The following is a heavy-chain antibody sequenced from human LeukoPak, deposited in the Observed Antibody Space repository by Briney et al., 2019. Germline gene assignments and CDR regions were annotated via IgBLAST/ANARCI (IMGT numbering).Heavy chain of an antibody. Sequence: ASVKVSCKASGYTFTGYYMHRVRQAPGQGLEWMGWINPNSGNTGYAQKFQGRVTMTRNTSISTAYMEPSSLRSEDTAVYYCARARSYGSGSYFDWGQGTLVTVSS. D-gene: IGHD3-10*01. CDR2: INPNSGNT. J-gene: IGHJ4*02. V-gene: IGHV1-8*02. CDR3: ARARSYGSGSYFD. CDR1: GYTFTGYY.